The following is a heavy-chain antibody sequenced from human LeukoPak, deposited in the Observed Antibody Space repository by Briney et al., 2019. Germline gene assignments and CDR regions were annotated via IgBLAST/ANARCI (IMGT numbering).Heavy chain of an antibody. CDR3: AREQKAAAGPYWFDP. J-gene: IGHJ5*02. D-gene: IGHD6-13*01. CDR2: IYYSGST. Sequence: PSETLSLTCTVSDGSISSGDYYWSWIRQPPGKGLEWIGYIYYSGSTYYNPSLKSRVTISVDTSKNQFSLKLSSVTAADTAVYYCAREQKAAAGPYWFDPWGQGTLVTVSS. CDR1: DGSISSGDYY. V-gene: IGHV4-30-4*01.